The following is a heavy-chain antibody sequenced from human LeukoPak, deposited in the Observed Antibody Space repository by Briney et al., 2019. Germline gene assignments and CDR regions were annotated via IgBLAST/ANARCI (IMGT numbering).Heavy chain of an antibody. J-gene: IGHJ5*02. CDR2: INHSGST. CDR3: ARGTGYSSSWYRNNWFDP. Sequence: SETLSLTCAVYGGSFSGYYWSWIRQPPGKGLEWIGEINHSGSTNYNPSLKSRVTISVDTSKNQFSLKLSSVTAADTAVYHCARGTGYSSSWYRNNWFDPWGQGTLVTVSS. D-gene: IGHD6-13*01. V-gene: IGHV4-34*01. CDR1: GGSFSGYY.